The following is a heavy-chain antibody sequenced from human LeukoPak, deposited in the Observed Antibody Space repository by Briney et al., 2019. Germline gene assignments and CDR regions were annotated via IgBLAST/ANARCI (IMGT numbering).Heavy chain of an antibody. CDR1: GFTFSSYG. CDR3: AKDRFRPSHPYYYDSSGYYFDAFDI. Sequence: GRSLRLSCAASGFTFSSYGMHWVRQAPGKGLEWVAVIWYDGSNKYYADSVKGRFTISRDNSKSTLYLQMNSLRAEDTAVYYCAKDRFRPSHPYYYDSSGYYFDAFDIWGQGTMVTVSS. CDR2: IWYDGSNK. J-gene: IGHJ3*02. D-gene: IGHD3-22*01. V-gene: IGHV3-33*06.